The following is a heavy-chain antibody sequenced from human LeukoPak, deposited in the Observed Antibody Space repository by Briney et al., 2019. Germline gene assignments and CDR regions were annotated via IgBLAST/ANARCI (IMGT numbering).Heavy chain of an antibody. CDR3: ARDFPYYYDISGYYLDY. V-gene: IGHV1-18*01. CDR2: ISAYNGNT. CDR1: GYTFTSYG. J-gene: IGHJ4*02. D-gene: IGHD3-22*01. Sequence: ASVKVSCKASGYTFTSYGISWVRQAPGQGLEWMGWISAYNGNTNYAQKLQGRVTMTTDTSTSTAYMELRSLRSDDTAVYYCARDFPYYYDISGYYLDYWGQGTLVTVSS.